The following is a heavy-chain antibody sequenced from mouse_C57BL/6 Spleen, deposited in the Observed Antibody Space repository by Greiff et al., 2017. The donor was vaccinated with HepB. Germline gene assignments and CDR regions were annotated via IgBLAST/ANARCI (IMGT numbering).Heavy chain of an antibody. Sequence: VQLQQSGPGLVKPSQSLSLTCSVTGYSITSGYYWNWIRQFPGNKLEWMGYISYDGSNNYNPSLKNRISITRDTSKNQFFLKLNSVTTEDTATYYCARRGYYSNYGRVFDYWGQGTTLTVSS. CDR1: GYSITSGYY. V-gene: IGHV3-6*01. CDR2: ISYDGSN. D-gene: IGHD2-5*01. J-gene: IGHJ2*01. CDR3: ARRGYYSNYGRVFDY.